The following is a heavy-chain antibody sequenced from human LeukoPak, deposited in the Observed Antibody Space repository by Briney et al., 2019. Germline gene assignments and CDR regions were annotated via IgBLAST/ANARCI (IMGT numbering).Heavy chain of an antibody. CDR1: GFTFSSYW. D-gene: IGHD1-26*01. V-gene: IGHV3-7*01. CDR3: ARDPSFDHDGSSF. CDR2: IKQDGSEK. Sequence: PGGSPRLSCAASGFTFSSYWMSWVRQAPGKGLEWVANIKQDGSEKYYVDSVKGRFTISRDNAKSSLYLQMNSLRAEDTAVYYCARDPSFDHDGSSFWGQGTLVPVSS. J-gene: IGHJ4*02.